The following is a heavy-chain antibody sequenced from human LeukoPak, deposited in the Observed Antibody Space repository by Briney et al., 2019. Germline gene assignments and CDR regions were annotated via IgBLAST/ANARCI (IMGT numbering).Heavy chain of an antibody. CDR3: AKDFSSAATPRYFDY. J-gene: IGHJ4*02. CDR1: GFTVSSNY. CDR2: ISGIVGST. V-gene: IGHV3-23*01. D-gene: IGHD2-2*02. Sequence: GGSLRLSCTASGFTVSSNYVSWVRQARGTGQEWVSAISGIVGSTYYADLVSGRFTISRDDCKIRLYLQMNSLRAEDTTVYYCAKDFSSAATPRYFDYWGQGTLVTGSS.